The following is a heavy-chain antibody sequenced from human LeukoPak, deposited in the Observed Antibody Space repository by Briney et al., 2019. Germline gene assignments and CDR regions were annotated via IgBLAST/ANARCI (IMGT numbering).Heavy chain of an antibody. V-gene: IGHV4-31*03. Sequence: SETLSLTCTVSGGSISSGGYYWSWIRQHPGKGLEWIGYIYYSGSTYYNPSIKSRVTISVDTSKNQFSLKLSSVTAADTAVYYCARDYYGSGSYFDYWGQGTLVTVSS. CDR1: GGSISSGGYY. CDR3: ARDYYGSGSYFDY. D-gene: IGHD3-10*01. J-gene: IGHJ4*02. CDR2: IYYSGST.